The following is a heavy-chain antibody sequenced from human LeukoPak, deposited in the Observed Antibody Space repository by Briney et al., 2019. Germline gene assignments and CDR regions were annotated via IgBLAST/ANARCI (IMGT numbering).Heavy chain of an antibody. CDR3: VSFYETY. J-gene: IGHJ4*02. D-gene: IGHD2/OR15-2a*01. V-gene: IGHV3-74*01. Sequence: GGSLRLSCAASGFSFSSYWMHWVRQVPGRGLVWVSHINSDGSWTSYADSVKGRFTISKDNAKNTVYLQMNSLRAEDTAVYYCVSFYETYWGRGTLVTVSS. CDR2: INSDGSWT. CDR1: GFSFSSYW.